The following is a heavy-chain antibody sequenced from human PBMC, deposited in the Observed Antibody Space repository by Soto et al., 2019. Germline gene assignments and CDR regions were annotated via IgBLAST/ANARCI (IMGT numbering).Heavy chain of an antibody. CDR3: AREVYYDFWSAFNTHPYYFDD. D-gene: IGHD3-3*01. J-gene: IGHJ4*02. Sequence: QVQLVESGGGVVQPGRSLRLSCAASGFTFSRHTMHWVRQAPGKGLEWVAAISDDGSNTYYADSVKGRFTISRDNSKNTRYLQMNSLSSEDPAVHHCAREVYYDFWSAFNTHPYYFDDWGQGTLVTVSS. CDR2: ISDDGSNT. CDR1: GFTFSRHT. V-gene: IGHV3-30-3*01.